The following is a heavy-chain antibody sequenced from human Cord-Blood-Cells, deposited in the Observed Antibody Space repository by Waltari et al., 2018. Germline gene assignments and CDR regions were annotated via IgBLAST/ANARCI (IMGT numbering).Heavy chain of an antibody. CDR2: KKPNSGNT. CDR3: ARLRHCSSTSCYQGCDP. CDR1: GYTFTSYD. D-gene: IGHD2-2*01. J-gene: IGHJ5*02. V-gene: IGHV1-8*03. Sequence: QVQLVQSGAEVKKPGASVKVSCKASGYTFTSYDINWVRQATGQGLEWMGWKKPNSGNTGYAQKFQGRVTITRNTSISTAYMELSSLRSEDTAVYYCARLRHCSSTSCYQGCDPWGQGTLVTVSS.